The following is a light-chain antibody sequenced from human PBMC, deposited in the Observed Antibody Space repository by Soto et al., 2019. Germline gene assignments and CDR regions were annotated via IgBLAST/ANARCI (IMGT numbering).Light chain of an antibody. V-gene: IGLV2-14*01. J-gene: IGLJ1*01. CDR2: EVS. CDR1: SSDVGGYNY. CDR3: SSYTSSNTLYV. Sequence: QSLLTQPASVSGSPGQSITISCTGTSSDVGGYNYVSWYQQHPGKAPKLMIYEVSNRPSGVSNRFSGSKSGNTASLTISGLQAEDEADYYCSSYTSSNTLYVFGTGIKVTVL.